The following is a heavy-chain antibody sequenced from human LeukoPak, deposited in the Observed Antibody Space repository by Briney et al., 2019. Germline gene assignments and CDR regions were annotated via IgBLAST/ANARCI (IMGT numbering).Heavy chain of an antibody. D-gene: IGHD5-24*01. V-gene: IGHV3-30*18. J-gene: IGHJ3*02. CDR2: ISYDGSNK. CDR3: AKDRGRWLQLPDAFDI. CDR1: GFTFSTYG. Sequence: GGSLRLSCAASGFTFSTYGMHWVRQAPGKGLEWVAVISYDGSNKYYADSVKGRFTISRDNSKNTLYLQMNSLRAEDTAVYYCAKDRGRWLQLPDAFDIWGQGTMVTVSS.